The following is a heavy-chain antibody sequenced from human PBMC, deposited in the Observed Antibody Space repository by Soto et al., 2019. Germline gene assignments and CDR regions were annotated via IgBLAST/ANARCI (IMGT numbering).Heavy chain of an antibody. CDR2: IWYDGSNK. V-gene: IGHV3-33*01. CDR3: ARGPRAVATIVYYYYGMDV. D-gene: IGHD5-12*01. Sequence: GGSLRLSCAASGFTFSSYGMHWVRQAPGKGLEWVAVIWYDGSNKYYADSVKGRFTISRDNSKNTLYLQMNSLRAEDTAVYYCARGPRAVATIVYYYYGMDVSGQGTTVTVSS. CDR1: GFTFSSYG. J-gene: IGHJ6*02.